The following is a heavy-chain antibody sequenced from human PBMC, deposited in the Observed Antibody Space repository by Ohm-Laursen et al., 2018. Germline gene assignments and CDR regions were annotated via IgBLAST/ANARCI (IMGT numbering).Heavy chain of an antibody. Sequence: TQTLTLTCTFSGFSLNGSPMCVSWIRQPPGKGLEWLARIDWDDDKYYSTSLETRLTISKDPSKNQVVLSMTNMDPVDTATYYCAHRSNSYSYAMDVWGQGTTVTVSS. CDR2: IDWDDDK. CDR1: GFSLNGSPMC. J-gene: IGHJ6*02. D-gene: IGHD2-8*01. V-gene: IGHV2-70*12. CDR3: AHRSNSYSYAMDV.